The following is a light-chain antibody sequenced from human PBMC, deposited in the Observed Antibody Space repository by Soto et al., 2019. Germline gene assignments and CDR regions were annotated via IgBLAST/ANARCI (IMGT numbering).Light chain of an antibody. J-gene: IGLJ2*01. CDR1: CSDVGGYNY. CDR3: SSYTSSSTLV. CDR2: DVS. Sequence: SVLTQPASVSGSPGQSITISCTGTCSDVGGYNYVSWYQQHPGKAPKLMIYDVSNRPSGVSNRFSGSKSGNTASLTISGLQAEDEADYYCSSYTSSSTLVFGGGTKLTVL. V-gene: IGLV2-14*01.